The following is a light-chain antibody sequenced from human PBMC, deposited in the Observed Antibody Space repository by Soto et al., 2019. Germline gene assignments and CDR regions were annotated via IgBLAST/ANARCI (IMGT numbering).Light chain of an antibody. CDR2: DVT. Sequence: QSVLTQPASVSGSPGQSITISCTGTSSDVGGYNYVSWYQQHPVKAPKLMNYDVTNRPSGVSDRFSGSKSGNTASLTISGLQAEDEADYYCSSYTSSSTPYVFGTGTKLTVL. CDR3: SSYTSSSTPYV. CDR1: SSDVGGYNY. J-gene: IGLJ1*01. V-gene: IGLV2-14*01.